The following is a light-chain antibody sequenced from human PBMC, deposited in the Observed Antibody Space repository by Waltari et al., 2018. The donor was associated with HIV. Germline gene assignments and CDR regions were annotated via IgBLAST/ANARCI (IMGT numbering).Light chain of an antibody. CDR2: GAS. Sequence: EIVMTQSPGTLSVSPGERATLSCRASQSVSSKLAWYQQKPGQAPRLLMYGASTRATGSPGRFSGSGSGTEFTLTISSLQSEDSAVYYCQQYNNWPPWTFGQGTKVEIK. CDR3: QQYNNWPPWT. J-gene: IGKJ1*01. V-gene: IGKV3-15*01. CDR1: QSVSSK.